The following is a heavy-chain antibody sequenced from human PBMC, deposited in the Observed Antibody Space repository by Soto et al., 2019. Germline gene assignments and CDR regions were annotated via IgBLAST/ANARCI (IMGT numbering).Heavy chain of an antibody. J-gene: IGHJ6*02. Sequence: ASVKVSCKASGGTFSSYAISWVRQAPGQGLEWMGGIIPIFGTANYAQKFQGRVTITADESTSTAYMELSSLRSEETAVYYCESKTQLKGLYYYGMDVWGQGTTVTVSS. D-gene: IGHD3-10*01. CDR3: ESKTQLKGLYYYGMDV. CDR1: GGTFSSYA. V-gene: IGHV1-69*13. CDR2: IIPIFGTA.